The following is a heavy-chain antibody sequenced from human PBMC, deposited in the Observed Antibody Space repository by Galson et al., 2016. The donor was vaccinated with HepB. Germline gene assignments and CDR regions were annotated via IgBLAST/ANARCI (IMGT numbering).Heavy chain of an antibody. V-gene: IGHV1-3*01. Sequence: SVKVSCKASGYTFSNSAIHWVRQAPGQGLEWMGWIIVGNGKTNYAQKFQGRVTITSDTSGTTVYMELSSLTSEDTAVYYCAREEGVIIVGDDVFDIWGHGTMVTVSS. CDR3: AREEGVIIVGDDVFDI. D-gene: IGHD3-22*01. CDR2: IIVGNGKT. CDR1: GYTFSNSA. J-gene: IGHJ3*02.